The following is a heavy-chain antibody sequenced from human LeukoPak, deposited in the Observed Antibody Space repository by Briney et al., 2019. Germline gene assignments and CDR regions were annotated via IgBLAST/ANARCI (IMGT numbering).Heavy chain of an antibody. CDR3: ARDGNSGYDPDAFDI. CDR1: EFTFSSYE. D-gene: IGHD5-12*01. Sequence: GGSLRLSCAASEFTFSSYEMNWVRQAPGKGLEWVSYISSSGSTIYYADSVKGRFTISRDNPKNSLYLQTNSLRAEDTAVYYCARDGNSGYDPDAFDIWGQGTMVTVSS. V-gene: IGHV3-48*03. J-gene: IGHJ3*02. CDR2: ISSSGSTI.